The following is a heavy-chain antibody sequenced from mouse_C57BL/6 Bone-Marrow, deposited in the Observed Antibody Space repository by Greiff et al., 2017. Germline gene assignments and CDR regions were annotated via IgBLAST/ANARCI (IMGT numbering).Heavy chain of an antibody. J-gene: IGHJ1*03. Sequence: AQLQQSGAELVRPGASVKLSCTASGFNIKDYYMHWVKQRPEQGLEWIGRIDPEDGDTEYAPKFQGKATMTADTSSNTAYLQLSSLTSEDTAVYYCTTRYYGSSYDWYFDVWGTGTTVTVSS. CDR3: TTRYYGSSYDWYFDV. CDR2: IDPEDGDT. D-gene: IGHD1-1*01. CDR1: GFNIKDYY. V-gene: IGHV14-1*01.